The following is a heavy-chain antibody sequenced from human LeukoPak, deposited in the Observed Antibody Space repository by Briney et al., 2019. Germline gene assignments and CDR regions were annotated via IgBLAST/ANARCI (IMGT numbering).Heavy chain of an antibody. CDR2: INDSGTT. D-gene: IGHD2-2*01. CDR1: GGSISSSTYY. CDR3: ARRRGCSSTSCYEDYFYYFYMDV. V-gene: IGHV4-39*07. J-gene: IGHJ6*03. Sequence: SETLSLTCTVSGGSISSSTYYWGWIRQPPGKGLEWIGEINDSGTTTYNPSLKSRVTISVDTSKNQFSLRLSSVTAADTAVYYCARRRGCSSTSCYEDYFYYFYMDVWGKGATVTVSS.